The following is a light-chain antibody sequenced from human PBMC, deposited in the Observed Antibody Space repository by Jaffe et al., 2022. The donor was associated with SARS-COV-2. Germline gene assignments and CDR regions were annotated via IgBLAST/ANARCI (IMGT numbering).Light chain of an antibody. Sequence: QSALTQPASVSGSPGQSITISCTGTSSDVGTYNLVSWYQQYPGKAPKLMIYEDNKRPSGVSNRFSGSKSGNTASLTISGLQAEDEADYYCCSYAGGSTYVFGTGTRVTVL. CDR1: SSDVGTYNL. CDR2: EDN. J-gene: IGLJ1*01. V-gene: IGLV2-23*01. CDR3: CSYAGGSTYV.